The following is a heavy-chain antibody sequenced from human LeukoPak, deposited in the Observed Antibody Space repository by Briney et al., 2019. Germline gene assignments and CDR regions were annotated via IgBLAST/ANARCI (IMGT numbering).Heavy chain of an antibody. CDR2: IYYSGST. V-gene: IGHV4-61*01. CDR3: ARGRYSYGYRNWFDP. D-gene: IGHD5-18*01. Sequence: SETLSLTCTVSGGSVSSGSYYWSWIRQPPRKGLEWIGYIYYSGSTNYNPSLKSRVTISVDTSKNQFSLKLSSVTAADTAEYYCARGRYSYGYRNWFDPWGQGTLVTVSS. CDR1: GGSVSSGSYY. J-gene: IGHJ5*02.